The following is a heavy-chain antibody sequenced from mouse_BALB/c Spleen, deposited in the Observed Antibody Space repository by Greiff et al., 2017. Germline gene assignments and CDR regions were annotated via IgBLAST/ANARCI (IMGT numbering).Heavy chain of an antibody. CDR2: ISSGGSYT. D-gene: IGHD4-1*01. V-gene: IGHV5-6*01. CDR1: GFTFSSYG. Sequence: VQLKESGGDLVKPGGSLKLSCAASGFTFSSYGMSWVRQTPDKRLEWVATISSGGSYTYYPDSVKGRFTISRDNAKNTLYLQMSSLKSEDTAMYYCASQLTDYFDYWGQGTTLTVSS. CDR3: ASQLTDYFDY. J-gene: IGHJ2*01.